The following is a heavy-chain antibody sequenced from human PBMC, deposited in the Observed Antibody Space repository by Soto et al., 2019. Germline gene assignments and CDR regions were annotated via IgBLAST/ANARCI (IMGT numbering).Heavy chain of an antibody. V-gene: IGHV1-69*01. CDR1: GGTFSSYA. CDR3: ARSQGSSTSLEIYYYYYYGMDV. J-gene: IGHJ6*02. Sequence: QVQLVQSGAEVKKPGSSVKVSCKASGGTFSSYAISWVRQAPGQGLEWMGGIIPISDTTNYAQKFQGRGTITADESTSTAYMELSSLRSEDTAVYYCARSQGSSTSLEIYYYYYYGMDVWGQGTTVTVSS. CDR2: IIPISDTT. D-gene: IGHD2-2*01.